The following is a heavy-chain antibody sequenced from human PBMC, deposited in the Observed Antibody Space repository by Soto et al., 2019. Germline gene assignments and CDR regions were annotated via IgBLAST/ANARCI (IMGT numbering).Heavy chain of an antibody. CDR1: GVTVSNNY. CDR2: IYSGGDT. V-gene: IGHV3-53*01. CDR3: ARDPPGIAAGGAGA. D-gene: IGHD6-13*01. J-gene: IGHJ5*02. Sequence: EVQLVGSGGGLILPGGSLRLSCAASGVTVSNNYMRWVRQAPGKGLEWVSLIYSGGDTHYADSVKGRFTISRDSSKNTVYLQMNSLRAEDTAVYYCARDPPGIAAGGAGAWGQGTLVTVSS.